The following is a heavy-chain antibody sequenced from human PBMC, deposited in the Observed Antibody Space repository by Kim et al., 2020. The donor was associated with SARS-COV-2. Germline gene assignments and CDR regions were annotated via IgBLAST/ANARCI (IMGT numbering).Heavy chain of an antibody. CDR2: IYYSGST. V-gene: IGHV4-39*01. CDR3: ARGFLEWFPSKPSNWFDP. D-gene: IGHD3-3*01. Sequence: SETLSLTCTVSGGSISSSSYYWGWIRQPPGKGLEWIGSIYYSGSTYYNPSLKSRVTISVDTSKNQFSLKLSSVTAADTAVYYCARGFLEWFPSKPSNWFDPWGQGTLVTVSS. CDR1: GGSISSSSYY. J-gene: IGHJ5*02.